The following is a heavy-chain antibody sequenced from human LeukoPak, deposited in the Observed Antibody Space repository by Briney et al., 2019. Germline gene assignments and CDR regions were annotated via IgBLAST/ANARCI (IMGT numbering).Heavy chain of an antibody. V-gene: IGHV4-59*01. Sequence: SETLSLTCTVSGGSISDSYWSWVRQPPGKGLEWVGFVYNGRSANYNPSLKSRLTMSLNTSKNQFSLRLNSLTTADTAVYYCARDLGFGELLSVGYFDLWGRGILVTVS. CDR1: GGSISDSY. D-gene: IGHD3-10*01. CDR3: ARDLGFGELLSVGYFDL. J-gene: IGHJ2*01. CDR2: VYNGRSA.